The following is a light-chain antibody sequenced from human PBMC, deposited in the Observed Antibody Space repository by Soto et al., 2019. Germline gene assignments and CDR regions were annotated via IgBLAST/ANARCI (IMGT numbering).Light chain of an antibody. CDR1: NSDVGGYNY. CDR3: CAYAGNSLWV. J-gene: IGLJ3*02. CDR2: DVS. Sequence: QSALTQPRSVSGSPGQSVTISCTGTNSDVGGYNYVSWYQQHPGKAPKLVIYDVSKRPSGVPDRFSGSKSGNTASLTISGLQAVDEADYYCCAYAGNSLWVFGGGTKLTVL. V-gene: IGLV2-11*01.